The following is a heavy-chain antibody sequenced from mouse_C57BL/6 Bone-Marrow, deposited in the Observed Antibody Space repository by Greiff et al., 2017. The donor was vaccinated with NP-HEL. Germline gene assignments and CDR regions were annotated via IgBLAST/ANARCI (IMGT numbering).Heavy chain of an antibody. CDR3: ARFTTVVSHYAMDY. D-gene: IGHD1-1*01. Sequence: DVKLQESGPGLVKPSQSLSLTCSVTGYSITSGYYWNWIRQFPGNKLEWMGYISYDGSNNYNPSLKNRISITRDTSKNQFFLKLNSVTTEDTATYYCARFTTVVSHYAMDYWGQGTSVTVSS. V-gene: IGHV3-6*01. J-gene: IGHJ4*01. CDR2: ISYDGSN. CDR1: GYSITSGYY.